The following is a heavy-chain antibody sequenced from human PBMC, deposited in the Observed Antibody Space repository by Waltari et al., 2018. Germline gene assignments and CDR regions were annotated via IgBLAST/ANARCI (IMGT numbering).Heavy chain of an antibody. Sequence: QVQLQQWGAGLLKPSETLSLTCAVYGGSFSGYYWSWIRQPPGKGLEWIGEINHSGSTNYNPSLKSRVTISVDTSKNQFSLKLSSVTAADTAVYYCARNPFDNYYYYYMDVWGKWTTVSISS. V-gene: IGHV4-34*01. J-gene: IGHJ6*03. D-gene: IGHD3-9*01. CDR2: INHSGST. CDR3: ARNPFDNYYYYYMDV. CDR1: GGSFSGYY.